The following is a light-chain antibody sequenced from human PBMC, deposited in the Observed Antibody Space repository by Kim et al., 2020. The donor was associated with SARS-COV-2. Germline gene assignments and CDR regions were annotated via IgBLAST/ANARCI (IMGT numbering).Light chain of an antibody. CDR1: NIGSKS. V-gene: IGLV3-21*04. J-gene: IGLJ2*01. CDR2: YDS. Sequence: VAPGKTARITCGGNNIGSKSVHWDQQKPGQAPVLVIYYDSDRPSGIPERFSGSNSGNTASLTISRVEAGDEADYYCQVWDRSSDQVFGGGTQLTVL. CDR3: QVWDRSSDQV.